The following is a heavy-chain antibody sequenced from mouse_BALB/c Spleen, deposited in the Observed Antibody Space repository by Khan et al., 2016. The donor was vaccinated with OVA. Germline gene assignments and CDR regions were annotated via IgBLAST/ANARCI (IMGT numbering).Heavy chain of an antibody. V-gene: IGHV5-6*01. CDR2: INSDGYYT. J-gene: IGHJ3*01. D-gene: IGHD4-1*01. CDR3: ASHLTGSFAY. CDR1: GFTFSAYG. Sequence: EVQLVESGGDLVKPGGSLRLSCAASGFTFSAYGMSWVRQTPDKRLEWVATINSDGYYTYYPDTVKGRFNISRNNAENTLYLQMSSLKSEDTARYYCASHLTGSFAYWGQGTLVTVSA.